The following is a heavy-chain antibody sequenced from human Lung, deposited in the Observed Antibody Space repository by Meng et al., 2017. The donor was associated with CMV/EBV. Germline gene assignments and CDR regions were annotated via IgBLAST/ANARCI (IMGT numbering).Heavy chain of an antibody. CDR2: ISYDGSNK. D-gene: IGHD3-3*01. J-gene: IGHJ6*02. Sequence: SXAASGFTFSSYSMNWVRQAPGKGLEWVAVISYDGSNKYYADSAKGRFTISRDNSKNTLYLQMNSLRVEDTAVYYCTRGGGTISIFGVARIVGGMDVWXQGTTVTVSS. V-gene: IGHV3-30*03. CDR1: GFTFSSYS. CDR3: TRGGGTISIFGVARIVGGMDV.